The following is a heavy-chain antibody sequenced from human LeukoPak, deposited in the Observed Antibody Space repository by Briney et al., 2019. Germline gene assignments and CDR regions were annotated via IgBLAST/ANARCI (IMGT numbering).Heavy chain of an antibody. Sequence: PGRSLRLSCAASGFTFSNYPMHWVRQAPGKGLEWVAVISLDGNNNYYADFVEGRFTIPRDNSKNTLYLQMNSLRPEDTAVYFCAREVTTVTTRFDYWGQGTLVTVSS. CDR1: GFTFSNYP. V-gene: IGHV3-30-3*01. D-gene: IGHD4-17*01. CDR3: AREVTTVTTRFDY. CDR2: ISLDGNNN. J-gene: IGHJ4*02.